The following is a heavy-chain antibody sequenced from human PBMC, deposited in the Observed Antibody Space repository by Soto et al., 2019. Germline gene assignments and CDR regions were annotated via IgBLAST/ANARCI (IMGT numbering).Heavy chain of an antibody. D-gene: IGHD3-3*01. Sequence: QITLKESGPTLVKPTQTLTLPCTFSGFSLSTSGVGVVWIRQPPGKALEWLALIYWDDAKRYSPSLRSRLTITKDTSKTQVVLTMTNMGPMDTGTYYCAYAYDFLSGTNWFDPWGQGTLVTVSS. CDR3: AYAYDFLSGTNWFDP. CDR2: IYWDDAK. CDR1: GFSLSTSGVG. J-gene: IGHJ5*02. V-gene: IGHV2-5*02.